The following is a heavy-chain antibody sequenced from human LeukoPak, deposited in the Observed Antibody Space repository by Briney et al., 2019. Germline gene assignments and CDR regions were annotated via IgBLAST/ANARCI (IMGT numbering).Heavy chain of an antibody. CDR3: ARARGYCSGGSCYYYFDY. V-gene: IGHV1-69*06. J-gene: IGHJ4*02. CDR2: IIPIFGTA. CDR1: GVTFSIYS. D-gene: IGHD2-15*01. Sequence: SVNVACKASGVTFSIYSIICVRHAPGQGLEWMGGIIPIFGTANYAQKFQGRVTITADKSTSTAYMELSSLRSEDTAVYYCARARGYCSGGSCYYYFDYWGQGTLVAVSS.